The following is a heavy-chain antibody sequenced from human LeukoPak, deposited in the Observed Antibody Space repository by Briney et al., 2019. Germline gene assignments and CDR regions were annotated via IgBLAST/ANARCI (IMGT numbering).Heavy chain of an antibody. D-gene: IGHD1-26*01. Sequence: GGSLRLSCAASGFTFSSYSMNWVRQAPGQGLEWVSSISSSSSYIYYEDSVKGRFTISRDNAKNSLYLQMNSLRAEDTAVYYCARGRWELRAWDYWGQGTLVTVSS. J-gene: IGHJ4*02. V-gene: IGHV3-21*01. CDR1: GFTFSSYS. CDR2: ISSSSSYI. CDR3: ARGRWELRAWDY.